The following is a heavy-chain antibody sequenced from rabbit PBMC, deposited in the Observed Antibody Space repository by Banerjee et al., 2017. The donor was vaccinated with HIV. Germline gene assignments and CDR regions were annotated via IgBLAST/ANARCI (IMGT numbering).Heavy chain of an antibody. CDR2: IDPVFGST. CDR1: GFDFSSYG. Sequence: QEQLVESGGGLVQPGGSLKLSCKASGFDFSSYGVSWVRQAPGKGLEWIGYIDPVFGSTYYASWVNGRFTISSHNAQNTLYLQLNSLTAADTATYFCVRDDYGDGYFNLWGQGTLVTVS. D-gene: IGHD2-1*01. J-gene: IGHJ4*01. V-gene: IGHV1S47*01. CDR3: VRDDYGDGYFNL.